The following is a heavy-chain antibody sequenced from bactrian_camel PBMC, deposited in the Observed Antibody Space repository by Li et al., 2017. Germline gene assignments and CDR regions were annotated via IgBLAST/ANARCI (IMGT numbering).Heavy chain of an antibody. CDR1: GATWSVAC. D-gene: IGHD6*01. CDR3: AAKSPGGGWYSPGSYNY. V-gene: IGHV3S54*01. CDR2: IYTRDGTA. J-gene: IGHJ4*01. Sequence: HVQLVESGGDTVQAGGSLKLSCDFTGATWSVACMGWIRQSPGNEREVLAAIYTRDGTAHYADSVKGRFTISHDNANDTTFLQMNSLMPEDSAMYYCAAKSPGGGWYSPGSYNYWGQGTQVTV.